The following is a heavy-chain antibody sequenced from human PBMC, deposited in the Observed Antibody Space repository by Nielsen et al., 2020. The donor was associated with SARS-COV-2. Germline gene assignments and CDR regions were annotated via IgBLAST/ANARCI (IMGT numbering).Heavy chain of an antibody. V-gene: IGHV3-11*03. CDR1: GFTFSDYY. CDR3: ASKRTNRGGWSDYYYYGMDV. J-gene: IGHJ6*02. D-gene: IGHD6-19*01. CDR2: ISSSSSYT. Sequence: GESLKIPCAASGFTFSDYYMSWIRQAPGKGLEWVSYISSSSSYTNYADSVKGRFTISRDNAKNSLYLQMNSLRAEDTAVYYCASKRTNRGGWSDYYYYGMDVWGQGTTVTVSS.